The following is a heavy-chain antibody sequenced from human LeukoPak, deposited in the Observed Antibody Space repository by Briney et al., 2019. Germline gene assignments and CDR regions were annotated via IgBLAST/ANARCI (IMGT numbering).Heavy chain of an antibody. J-gene: IGHJ3*02. D-gene: IGHD3-3*01. CDR1: GGSFSGYY. CDR2: INHSGST. Sequence: SETLSLTCAVYGGSFSGYYWSWIRQPPGKGLEWIGEINHSGSTNYNPSLKGRVTISVDTSKNQFSLKLSSVTAADTAVYYCARVLYDFWSGYYNRRTFDIWGQGTMVTVSS. V-gene: IGHV4-34*01. CDR3: ARVLYDFWSGYYNRRTFDI.